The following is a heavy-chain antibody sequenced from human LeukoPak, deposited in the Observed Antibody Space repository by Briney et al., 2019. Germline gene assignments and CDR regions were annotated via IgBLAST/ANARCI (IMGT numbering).Heavy chain of an antibody. Sequence: PGGSLRLSCAAPRFTFISYAMAWVPQAPGKGLEWVSAITTGGDTTYYTDSVKGRFTISRDNSKNTLYLQMNSLRAEDAAIYYCAKDLQNSHCVEVFDYWGQGTLVTVSS. D-gene: IGHD4-11*01. J-gene: IGHJ4*02. CDR2: ITTGGDTT. CDR3: AKDLQNSHCVEVFDY. V-gene: IGHV3-23*01. CDR1: RFTFISYA.